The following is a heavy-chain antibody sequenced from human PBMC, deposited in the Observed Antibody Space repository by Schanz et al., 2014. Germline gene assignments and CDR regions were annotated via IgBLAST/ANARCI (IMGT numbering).Heavy chain of an antibody. Sequence: EVQLLESGGGLVQPGGSLRLSCAASGFTFTNYAMTWVRQAPGKGLEWVSGISGSGGSTYDADSVKGRFTIARDNSKNTLYLQMNSLRAEDTAVEYGAKDHAGSDILAALGNWGQGTLVTVSS. CDR2: ISGSGGST. D-gene: IGHD3-9*01. CDR1: GFTFTNYA. J-gene: IGHJ4*02. V-gene: IGHV3-23*01. CDR3: AKDHAGSDILAALGN.